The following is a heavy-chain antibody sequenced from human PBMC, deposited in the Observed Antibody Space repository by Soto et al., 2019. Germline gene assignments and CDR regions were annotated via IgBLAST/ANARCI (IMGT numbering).Heavy chain of an antibody. V-gene: IGHV1-18*01. CDR3: ARERGNYMYFDY. J-gene: IGHJ4*02. CDR1: GYSFTDYG. CDR2: VNTYKGNT. Sequence: QVQLVQSGAEVKKPGASVKVSCKASGYSFTDYGFTWVRQAPGQGLEWMGWVNTYKGNTNYAQKFQGRVTMTTDTSTSTAYLELRGLRSDDTALYYCARERGNYMYFDYWRQGTLVTVSS. D-gene: IGHD1-7*01.